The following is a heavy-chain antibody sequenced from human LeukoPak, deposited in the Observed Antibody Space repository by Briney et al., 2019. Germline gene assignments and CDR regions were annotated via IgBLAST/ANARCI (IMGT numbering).Heavy chain of an antibody. V-gene: IGHV3-48*02. CDR3: ARDGMVRGVIIWDAFDI. D-gene: IGHD3-10*01. J-gene: IGHJ3*02. CDR2: ISSSSSTI. CDR1: GFTFSSYS. Sequence: GGSLRLSCAASGFTFSSYSMNWVRQAPGKGLEWVSYISSSSSTIYYADSVKGRFTISRDNAKNSLYLQVNSLRDEDTAVYYCARDGMVRGVIIWDAFDIWGQGTMVTVSS.